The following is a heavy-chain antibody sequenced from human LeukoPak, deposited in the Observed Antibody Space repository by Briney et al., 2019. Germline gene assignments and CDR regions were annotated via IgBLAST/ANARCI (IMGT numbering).Heavy chain of an antibody. J-gene: IGHJ4*02. CDR2: IYSGGST. Sequence: GGSLRLSCAASGFTVSSNYTSWVRQAPGKGLEWVSVIYSGGSTYYADSVKGRFTISRDNSKNTLYLQMISLRAEDTAVYYCAREAARSHFDYWGQGTLVTVSS. CDR1: GFTVSSNY. V-gene: IGHV3-53*01. CDR3: AREAARSHFDY. D-gene: IGHD6-6*01.